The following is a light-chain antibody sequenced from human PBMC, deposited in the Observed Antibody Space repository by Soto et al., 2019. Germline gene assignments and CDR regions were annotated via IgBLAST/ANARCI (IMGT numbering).Light chain of an antibody. V-gene: IGKV1-39*01. CDR1: QSISSY. CDR3: QQSYSTPWT. J-gene: IGKJ1*01. Sequence: DIQMTQSRSSLSASVGYRVTITCRASQSISSYLNWYQQKPGKAPKLLIYAASSLQSGVPSRFSGSGSGTDFTLTISSLQPEDFATYYCQQSYSTPWTFGQGTKVDIK. CDR2: AAS.